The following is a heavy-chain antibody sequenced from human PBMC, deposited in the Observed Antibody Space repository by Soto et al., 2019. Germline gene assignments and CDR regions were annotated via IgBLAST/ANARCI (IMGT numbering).Heavy chain of an antibody. J-gene: IGHJ4*02. Sequence: SETLSLTCAVSGGSTSSSNWWSWVRQPPGKGLDWIGEIYHSGSTNYNPSLKSRVTISVDKSKNQFSLKLSSVTAADTAVYCWALDSSGYYSYFDYWCEGNLVTVGS. CDR1: GGSTSSSNW. D-gene: IGHD3-22*01. CDR3: ALDSSGYYSYFDY. V-gene: IGHV4-4*01. CDR2: IYHSGST.